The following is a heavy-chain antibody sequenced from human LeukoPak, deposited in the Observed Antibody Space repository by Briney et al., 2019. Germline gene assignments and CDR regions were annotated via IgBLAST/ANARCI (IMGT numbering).Heavy chain of an antibody. CDR3: ARGLYYDTNGYPALQY. V-gene: IGHV1-2*02. CDR2: INPNSGGT. J-gene: IGHJ4*02. D-gene: IGHD3-22*01. Sequence: GASVKVSCKASGYTFTDYYMHWVRQAPGQGLEWMGWINPNSGGTNYAQKFQGRVTMTRDTSTSTAYMELRSLRSDDTAVYHCARGLYYDTNGYPALQYWGPGTLVTVSS. CDR1: GYTFTDYY.